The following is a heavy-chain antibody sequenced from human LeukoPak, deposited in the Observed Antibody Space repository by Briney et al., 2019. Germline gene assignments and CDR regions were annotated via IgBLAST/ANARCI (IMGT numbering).Heavy chain of an antibody. CDR3: ARRGSGYWYFDL. CDR1: GGSISSSSYY. J-gene: IGHJ2*01. CDR2: IYYSGST. D-gene: IGHD3-16*01. Sequence: SETLSLTCTVSGGSISSSSYYWGWIRQPPGKGPEWIGSIYYSGSTYYNPSLKSRVTISVDTSKNQFSLKLSSVTAADTAVYYCARRGSGYWYFDLWGRGTLVTVSS. V-gene: IGHV4-39*01.